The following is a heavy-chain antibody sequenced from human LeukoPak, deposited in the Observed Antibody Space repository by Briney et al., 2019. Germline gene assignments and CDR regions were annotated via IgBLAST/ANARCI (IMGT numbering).Heavy chain of an antibody. Sequence: GASVKVSCKASGYTFTSYGISWVRQAPGQGLEWMGWISAYNGNTNYAQKLQGRVTMTTDTSTSTAYMELRSLRSDDTAVYYCAREGYCSGGTCYSGSIDYWGQGTLVTVSS. CDR2: ISAYNGNT. V-gene: IGHV1-18*01. CDR1: GYTFTSYG. D-gene: IGHD2-15*01. J-gene: IGHJ4*02. CDR3: AREGYCSGGTCYSGSIDY.